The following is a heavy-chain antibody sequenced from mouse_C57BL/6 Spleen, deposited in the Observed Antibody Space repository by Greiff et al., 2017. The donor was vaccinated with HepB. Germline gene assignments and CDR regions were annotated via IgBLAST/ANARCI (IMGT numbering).Heavy chain of an antibody. CDR3: ARSVLHYYFDY. CDR1: GYTFTDYY. V-gene: IGHV1-19*01. D-gene: IGHD2-10*01. J-gene: IGHJ2*01. CDR2: INPYNGGT. Sequence: VQLQQSGPVLVKPGASVKMSCKASGYTFTDYYMNWVKQSHGKSLEWIGVINPYNGGTSYNQKFKGKATLTVDKSSSTAYMELNSLTSEDSAVYYCARSVLHYYFDYWGQGTTLTVSS.